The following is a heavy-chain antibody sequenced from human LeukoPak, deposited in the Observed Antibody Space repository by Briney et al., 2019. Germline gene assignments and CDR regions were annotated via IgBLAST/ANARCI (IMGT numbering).Heavy chain of an antibody. CDR3: AGGLPTPFDY. J-gene: IGHJ4*02. V-gene: IGHV3-53*01. CDR1: EFTVSSNY. D-gene: IGHD5-18*01. CDR2: IYSSAGT. Sequence: GGSLRLSCAASEFTVSSNYMSWVRQAPGKGLEWVSVIYSSAGTYYADSVKGRFTISRDNSKNALYLQMNSLRAEDTAVYYCAGGLPTPFDYWGQGTLVTVSS.